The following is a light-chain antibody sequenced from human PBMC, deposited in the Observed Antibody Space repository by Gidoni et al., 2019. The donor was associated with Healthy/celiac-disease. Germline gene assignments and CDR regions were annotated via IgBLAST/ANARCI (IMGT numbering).Light chain of an antibody. V-gene: IGKV1-39*01. J-gene: IGKJ2*01. Sequence: DIKMTQSPSSLSASVGDRVTITCRASQRISSYLNWHQQKPGKAPKLLIYAASSLQSGVPSRFSGSVSGTDFTLTISRLQPEDFASYYCQHSYSPPMYTFGQGTKLEIK. CDR1: QRISSY. CDR2: AAS. CDR3: QHSYSPPMYT.